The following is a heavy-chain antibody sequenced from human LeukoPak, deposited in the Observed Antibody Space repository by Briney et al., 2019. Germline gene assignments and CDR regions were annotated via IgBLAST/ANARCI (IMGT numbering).Heavy chain of an antibody. J-gene: IGHJ3*02. CDR1: GGSISSYY. CDR3: ARSDCSSTSCSYPDAFDI. Sequence: SETLSLTCTVSGGSISSYYWGWIRQPPGKGLEWIGYIYYSGSTNYNPSLKSRVTISVDTSKNQFSLKLSSVTAADTAVYYCARSDCSSTSCSYPDAFDIWGQGTMVTVSS. D-gene: IGHD2-2*01. CDR2: IYYSGST. V-gene: IGHV4-59*01.